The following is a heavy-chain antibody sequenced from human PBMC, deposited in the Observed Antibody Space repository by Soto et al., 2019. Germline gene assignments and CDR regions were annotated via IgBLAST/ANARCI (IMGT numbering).Heavy chain of an antibody. D-gene: IGHD5-18*01. J-gene: IGHJ4*02. CDR3: TITIGYSYGLDY. CDR1: GFTFSNAW. Sequence: GGSLRLSCAASGFTFSNAWMSWVRQAPGKGLEWVGRIKSKTDGGTTDYAAPVEGRFTISRDDSKNTLYLQMNSLKTEDTAVYYCTITIGYSYGLDYWGQGTLVTVSS. V-gene: IGHV3-15*01. CDR2: IKSKTDGGTT.